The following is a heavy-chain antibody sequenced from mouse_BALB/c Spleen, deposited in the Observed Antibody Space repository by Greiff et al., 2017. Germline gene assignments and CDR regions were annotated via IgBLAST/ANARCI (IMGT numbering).Heavy chain of an antibody. CDR1: GFTFSSFG. Sequence: EVKLVESGGGLVQPGGSRKLSCAASGFTFSSFGMHWVRQAPEKGLEWVAYISSGSSTIYYADTVKGRFTISRDNPKNTLFLQMTRLRSEDTAMYYCARSGGYYGYAMDYWGQGTSVTVSS. J-gene: IGHJ4*01. D-gene: IGHD2-3*01. V-gene: IGHV5-17*02. CDR3: ARSGGYYGYAMDY. CDR2: ISSGSSTI.